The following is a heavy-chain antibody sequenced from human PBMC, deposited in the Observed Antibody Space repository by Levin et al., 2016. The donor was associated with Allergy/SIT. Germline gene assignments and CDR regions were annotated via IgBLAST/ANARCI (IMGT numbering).Heavy chain of an antibody. V-gene: IGHV3-21*05. Sequence: GGSLRLSCVASGYTVTTHSMNWVRQAPGKGLEWVSHIRSDVTLYNRDSVRGRFTISRDNAKNSVYLQMNSLTAEDTAVYYCARGAELDVWGKGTTVTVSS. D-gene: IGHD3-10*01. CDR2: IRSDVTL. CDR3: ARGAELDV. CDR1: GYTVTTHS. J-gene: IGHJ6*03.